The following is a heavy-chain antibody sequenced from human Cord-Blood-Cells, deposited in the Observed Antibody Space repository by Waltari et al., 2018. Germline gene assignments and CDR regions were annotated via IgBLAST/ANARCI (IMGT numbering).Heavy chain of an antibody. CDR1: GYTFTSYL. CDR3: ASDGLLGVGAIDY. V-gene: IGHV1-46*01. D-gene: IGHD1-26*01. J-gene: IGHJ4*02. Sequence: QVQLVQSGAEVKKPGAPVKVSRKPSGYTFTSYLLHRCPQAPGQGLEGNGINNPSGGSTSYAQKVQGRDTMTRDTSTSTVYMELSSLVSEDTAVYYCASDGLLGVGAIDYWGQGTLVTVSS. CDR2: NNPSGGST.